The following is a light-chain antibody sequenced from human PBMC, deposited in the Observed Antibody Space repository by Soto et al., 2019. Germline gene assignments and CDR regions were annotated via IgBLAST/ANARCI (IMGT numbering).Light chain of an antibody. Sequence: IQVTQYTSSVSASVGDRVTITCRASQDISSWLAWYQQKPGKAPKLLIYAASSLQSGVPSRFSGSGSGTDFALTISCLQPEDFATYYCQQANSFPLSFGGGTKV. CDR3: QQANSFPLS. CDR1: QDISSW. V-gene: IGKV1-12*01. J-gene: IGKJ4*01. CDR2: AAS.